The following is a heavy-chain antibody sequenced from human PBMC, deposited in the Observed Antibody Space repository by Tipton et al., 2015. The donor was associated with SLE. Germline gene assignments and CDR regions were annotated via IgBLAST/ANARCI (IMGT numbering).Heavy chain of an antibody. CDR3: ARDYYGDFDY. CDR2: ISSSGSTI. V-gene: IGHV3-48*04. J-gene: IGHJ4*02. D-gene: IGHD3-22*01. Sequence: GFTFSSYSMNWVRQAPGKGLEWVSYISSSGSTIYYADSVKGRFTISRDNAKNSLYLQMNSLRAEDTAVYYCARDYYGDFDYWGQGTLVTVSS. CDR1: GFTFSSYS.